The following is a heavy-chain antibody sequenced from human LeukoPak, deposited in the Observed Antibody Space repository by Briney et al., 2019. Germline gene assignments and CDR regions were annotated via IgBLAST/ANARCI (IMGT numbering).Heavy chain of an antibody. Sequence: SETLSLTCAVYGGSFSGYYWSWIRQPPGKGLEWIGEINHRGSTNYNPSLKSRVTISVDTSKNQFSLKLSSVTAADTAVYYCAGNRGLGRDYWGQGTLVTVSS. CDR3: AGNRGLGRDY. CDR1: GGSFSGYY. D-gene: IGHD4-23*01. J-gene: IGHJ4*02. CDR2: INHRGST. V-gene: IGHV4-34*01.